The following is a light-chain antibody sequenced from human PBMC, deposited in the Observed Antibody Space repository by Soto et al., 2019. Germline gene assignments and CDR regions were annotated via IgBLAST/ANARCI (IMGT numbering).Light chain of an antibody. J-gene: IGKJ1*01. CDR3: QQYGSSPRT. V-gene: IGKV3-20*01. CDR1: QSISSSY. CDR2: GAS. Sequence: EIVLTQSPGTLSLSPGERATLSCRASQSISSSYLAWYQQKPGQAPRLLIYGASTRATGIPDRFSGSGSGTDFTLTISRLEYEDFAVYYCQQYGSSPRTFGQGTKADIK.